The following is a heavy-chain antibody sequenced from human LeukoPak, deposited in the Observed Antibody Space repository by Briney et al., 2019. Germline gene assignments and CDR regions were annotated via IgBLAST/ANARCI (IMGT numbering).Heavy chain of an antibody. CDR2: IYSGGST. D-gene: IGHD6-19*01. CDR1: GFTVSSNY. V-gene: IGHV3-53*01. Sequence: GGSLRLSCAASGFTVSSNYMSLVRQAPGKGLEWVSVIYSGGSTYYADSVKGRFTISRDNSKNTLYLQMNSLRAEDTAVYYCARGCTVAGTIGGYFDYWGQGTLVTVSS. CDR3: ARGCTVAGTIGGYFDY. J-gene: IGHJ4*02.